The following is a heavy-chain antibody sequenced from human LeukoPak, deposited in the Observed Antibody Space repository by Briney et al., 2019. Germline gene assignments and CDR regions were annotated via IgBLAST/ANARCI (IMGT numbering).Heavy chain of an antibody. CDR2: ISGSGGST. CDR1: GYTFSSYA. V-gene: IGHV3-23*01. CDR3: AKDSYVWGSYRYWFDY. D-gene: IGHD3-16*02. Sequence: GGSLRLSCAASGYTFSSYAMSWVRQAPGKGLEWVSAISGSGGSTYYADSVKGRFTISRDNSKNTLYLQMNSLRAEDTAVYYCAKDSYVWGSYRYWFDYWGQGTLVTVSS. J-gene: IGHJ4*02.